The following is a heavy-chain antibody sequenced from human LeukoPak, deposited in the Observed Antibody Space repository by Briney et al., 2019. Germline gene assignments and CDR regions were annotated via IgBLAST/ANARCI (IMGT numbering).Heavy chain of an antibody. D-gene: IGHD3-16*02. CDR1: RFTFSNAW. CDR2: IKSKTDGGTT. CDR3: TTVMITFGGVIVRDLDY. Sequence: GGSLRLSCAASRFTFSNAWMNWVRQAPGKGLEWVGRIKSKTDGGTTDYAAPVKGRFTISRDDSKNTLYLQMNSLKTEDTAVYYCTTVMITFGGVIVRDLDYWGQGTLVTVSS. J-gene: IGHJ4*02. V-gene: IGHV3-15*07.